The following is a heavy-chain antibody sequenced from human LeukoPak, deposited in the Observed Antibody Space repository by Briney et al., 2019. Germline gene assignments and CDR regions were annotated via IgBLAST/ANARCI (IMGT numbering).Heavy chain of an antibody. CDR2: ISGSGSST. CDR1: AFTFSSYA. J-gene: IGHJ4*02. CDR3: AKDASSSSVFDY. Sequence: GGSLRLSCAAAAFTFSSYAMSWVRQAPGKGLEWVSAISGSGSSTYYADSVKGRFTISRDNSKNTLYLQMNSLRAEDTAVYYCAKDASSSSVFDYWGQGTLVTVSS. V-gene: IGHV3-23*01. D-gene: IGHD6-6*01.